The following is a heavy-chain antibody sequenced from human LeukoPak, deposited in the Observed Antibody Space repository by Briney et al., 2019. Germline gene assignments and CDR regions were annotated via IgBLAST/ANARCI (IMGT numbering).Heavy chain of an antibody. J-gene: IGHJ5*02. CDR2: IIPIFGTA. CDR1: GGTFSSYA. Sequence: ASVKVCCKASGGTFSSYAISWVRQAPGQGLEWMGGIIPIFGTANYAQKFQGRVTITTDESTSTAYMELSSLRSEDTAVYYCARDRRGYSYGVGYNWFDPWGQGTLVTVSS. V-gene: IGHV1-69*05. D-gene: IGHD5-18*01. CDR3: ARDRRGYSYGVGYNWFDP.